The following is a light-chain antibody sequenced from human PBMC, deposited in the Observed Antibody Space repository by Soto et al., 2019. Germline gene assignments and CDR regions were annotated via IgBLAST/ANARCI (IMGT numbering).Light chain of an antibody. V-gene: IGKV1-33*01. CDR2: DAS. Sequence: DIQMTQSPSSLSASVGDRVTITCQASQDISNHLNWYQQKPGKAPKLLIYDASNLETGVPSSFXGSVSGTDFTFTITSLRPEDIASYYCQQYDNLPTFTFGPGTKVDIK. J-gene: IGKJ3*01. CDR3: QQYDNLPTFT. CDR1: QDISNH.